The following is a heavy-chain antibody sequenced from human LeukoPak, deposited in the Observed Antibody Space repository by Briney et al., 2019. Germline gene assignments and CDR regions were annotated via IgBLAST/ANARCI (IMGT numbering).Heavy chain of an antibody. CDR3: AKSLYGGCDY. CDR1: GFSFSTYA. Sequence: GGSLRLSCAASGFSFSTYAMSWVRQAPGKGLEWVSGVNGNGGSTSYADSVKGQFTIFRDNSKNTVYLQMNSLRVEDTAVYYCAKSLYGGCDYWGQGTVVTVSS. V-gene: IGHV3-23*01. CDR2: VNGNGGST. D-gene: IGHD3-16*02. J-gene: IGHJ4*02.